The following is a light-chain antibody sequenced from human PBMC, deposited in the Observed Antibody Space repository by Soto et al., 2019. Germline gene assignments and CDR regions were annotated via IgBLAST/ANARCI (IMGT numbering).Light chain of an antibody. Sequence: IQVTQSPSSLSASVGDRVTITCRASLDIRNELDWYQQKPGKAPKRLIYDASTLQDWVPSSFSGDGSGTEFTLTLSSLQSEDFATYFCLQHKSYPWTFGQGTKV. CDR2: DAS. V-gene: IGKV1-17*01. CDR3: LQHKSYPWT. CDR1: LDIRNE. J-gene: IGKJ1*01.